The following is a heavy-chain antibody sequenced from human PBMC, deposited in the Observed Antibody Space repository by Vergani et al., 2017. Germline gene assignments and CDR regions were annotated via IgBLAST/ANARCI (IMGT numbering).Heavy chain of an antibody. CDR3: ARGQTMVRVGGSYYYYGMDV. CDR1: GFTFSSYA. J-gene: IGHJ6*02. D-gene: IGHD3-10*01. V-gene: IGHV3-30-3*01. CDR2: ISYDGSNK. Sequence: QVQLVESGGGVVQPGRSLRLSCAASGFTFSSYAMHWVRQAPGKGLEWVAVISYDGSNKYYADSVKGRFTISRDNSKNTLYLQMNSLRAEDTAVYYCARGQTMVRVGGSYYYYGMDVWGQGTTVTVSS.